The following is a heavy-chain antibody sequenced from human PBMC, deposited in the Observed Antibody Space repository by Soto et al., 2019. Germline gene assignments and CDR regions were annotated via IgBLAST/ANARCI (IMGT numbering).Heavy chain of an antibody. CDR3: ARDLSWSPRLLFDY. V-gene: IGHV7-4-1*01. D-gene: IGHD1-26*01. Sequence: ASVKVSCKASGYTFTSYAMNWVRQAPGQGLEWMGWINTNTGNPTYAQGFTGRFVFSLDTSVSTAYLQICSLKAEDTAVYYCARDLSWSPRLLFDYWGQGTLVTVSS. J-gene: IGHJ4*02. CDR1: GYTFTSYA. CDR2: INTNTGNP.